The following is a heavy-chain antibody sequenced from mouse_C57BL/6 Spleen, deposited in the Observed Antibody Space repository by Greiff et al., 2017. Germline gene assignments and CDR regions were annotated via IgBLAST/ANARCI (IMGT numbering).Heavy chain of an antibody. CDR3: ARPFYSNYSAWFAY. CDR2: INPYNGGT. Sequence: VQLQQSGPVLVKPGASVKMSCKASGYTFTDYYMNWVKQSHGKSLEWIGVINPYNGGTSYNQKFKGKATLTVDKSSSTAYMELNSLTSEESAVYYCARPFYSNYSAWFAYWGQGTLVTVSA. V-gene: IGHV1-19*01. D-gene: IGHD2-5*01. J-gene: IGHJ3*01. CDR1: GYTFTDYY.